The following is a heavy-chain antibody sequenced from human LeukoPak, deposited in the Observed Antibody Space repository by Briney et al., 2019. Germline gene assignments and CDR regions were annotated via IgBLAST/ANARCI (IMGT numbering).Heavy chain of an antibody. CDR1: GYTLTELS. Sequence: ASVKVSCKVSGYTLTELSMHWVRQAPGKGLEWMGGFDPEDGETIYAQKFQGRVTMTEDTSTDTAYMELSSLRSEDTAVYYCATELAAAGTFDYWGQGTLVTVSS. CDR2: FDPEDGET. D-gene: IGHD6-13*01. CDR3: ATELAAAGTFDY. V-gene: IGHV1-24*01. J-gene: IGHJ4*02.